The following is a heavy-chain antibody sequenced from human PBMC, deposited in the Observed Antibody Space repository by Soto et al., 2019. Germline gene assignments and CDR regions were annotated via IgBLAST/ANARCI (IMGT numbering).Heavy chain of an antibody. CDR2: ISGYNGNT. J-gene: IGHJ6*02. CDR1: GYTFISHG. Sequence: GAAVKVSCKASGYTFISHGISWVRQAPGQGLEWMGWISGYNGNTHYEQKFHGRVTMTTDTSTSTAYMELRSLTSDDMAVYYCARVIVQLPGAHFYYGMDVWGQGTTVTVSS. D-gene: IGHD2-2*01. V-gene: IGHV1-18*03. CDR3: ARVIVQLPGAHFYYGMDV.